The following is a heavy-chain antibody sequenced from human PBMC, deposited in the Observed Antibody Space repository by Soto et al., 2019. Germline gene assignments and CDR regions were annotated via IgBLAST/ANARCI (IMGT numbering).Heavy chain of an antibody. CDR3: AKDSYGSGTDYFYGMDV. V-gene: IGHV3-23*01. D-gene: IGHD3-10*01. CDR2: MSAGGGST. Sequence: GGSLRLSCAASGFSFSSYAMSWVRQAPGKGLEWVSGMSAGGGSTFHADSVKGRFTISRDNSKNRLYLQMNSLRAEDTAVYYCAKDSYGSGTDYFYGMDVRGQGTTVTVSS. CDR1: GFSFSSYA. J-gene: IGHJ6*02.